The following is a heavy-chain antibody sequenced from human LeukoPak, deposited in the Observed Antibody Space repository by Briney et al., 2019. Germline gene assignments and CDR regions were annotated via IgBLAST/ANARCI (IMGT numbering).Heavy chain of an antibody. V-gene: IGHV3-33*01. D-gene: IGHD2-15*01. J-gene: IGHJ6*02. Sequence: GGSLRLSCAASGFTFSSYGMHWVRQAPGKGLEWVAVIWYDGSNKYYADSVKGRFTISRDNSKSTLYLQMNSLRAEDTAVYYCARDQTGVCSGGSCYPDYGMDVWGQGTTVTVSS. CDR2: IWYDGSNK. CDR1: GFTFSSYG. CDR3: ARDQTGVCSGGSCYPDYGMDV.